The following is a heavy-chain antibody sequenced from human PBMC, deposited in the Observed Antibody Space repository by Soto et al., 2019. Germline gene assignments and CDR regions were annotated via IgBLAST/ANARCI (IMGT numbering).Heavy chain of an antibody. V-gene: IGHV3-23*01. D-gene: IGHD3-3*01. J-gene: IGHJ6*02. Sequence: GGSLRLSCVASGFSFNPYVMAWVRQAPGKGLEWVAAIRGSAGSTYYADSVKGRFTISRDNSKNTLYLQMNSLRAEDTAVYYCAKLVTSHGVLRFLEWLAYYYGMDVWGQGTTVTVSS. CDR3: AKLVTSHGVLRFLEWLAYYYGMDV. CDR2: IRGSAGST. CDR1: GFSFNPYV.